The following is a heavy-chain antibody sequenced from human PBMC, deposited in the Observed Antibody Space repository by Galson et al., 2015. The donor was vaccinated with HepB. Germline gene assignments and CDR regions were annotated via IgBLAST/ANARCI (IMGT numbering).Heavy chain of an antibody. CDR1: GGTFSSYA. D-gene: IGHD3-22*01. V-gene: IGHV1-69*13. CDR2: IIPIFGTA. J-gene: IGHJ6*02. CDR3: ARTYYYDSSGYYYVYYYYGMDV. Sequence: SVKVSCKASGGTFSSYAISWVRQAPGQGLEWMGGIIPIFGTANYAQKFQGRVTITADESTSTAYMELSSLRSEDTAVYYCARTYYYDSSGYYYVYYYYGMDVWGQGTTVTVSS.